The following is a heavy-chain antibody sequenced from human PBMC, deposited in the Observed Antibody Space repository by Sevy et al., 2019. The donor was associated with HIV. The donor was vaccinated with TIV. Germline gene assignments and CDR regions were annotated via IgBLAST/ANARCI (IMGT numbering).Heavy chain of an antibody. V-gene: IGHV1-18*01. CDR3: AKGAHPQRSNSWYDY. J-gene: IGHJ4*02. CDR1: NYTFSSYG. D-gene: IGHD6-13*01. CDR2: ISTYNVNT. Sequence: ASVKVSCKASNYTFSSYGISWVRQAPGQGLEWMGWISTYNVNTKYAQKFQGRVALTTDTSTGTAYMQVGSLRSDDTAVYYCAKGAHPQRSNSWYDYWGQGTLVTVSS.